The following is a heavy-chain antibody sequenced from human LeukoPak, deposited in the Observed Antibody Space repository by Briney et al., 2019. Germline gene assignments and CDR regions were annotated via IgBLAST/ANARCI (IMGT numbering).Heavy chain of an antibody. D-gene: IGHD3-22*01. V-gene: IGHV3-23*01. CDR1: GFTYSDYY. CDR3: AKGSYYDSSGSFYFDY. J-gene: IGHJ4*02. Sequence: AGGSLRLSCAASGFTYSDYYMSGARQAPGKGLEWVSGISGSGDNTYYADSVKGRFTISRDNSKTTLYVQVNSLGTEDTAAYYCAKGSYYDSSGSFYFDYWGQGTLVTVSS. CDR2: ISGSGDNT.